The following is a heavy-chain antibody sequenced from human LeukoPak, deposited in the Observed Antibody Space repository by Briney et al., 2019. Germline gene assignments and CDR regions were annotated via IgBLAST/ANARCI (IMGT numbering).Heavy chain of an antibody. CDR1: GGSFSGYY. J-gene: IGHJ4*02. V-gene: IGHV4-34*01. CDR2: INHSGST. Sequence: PSETLSLTCAVYGGSFSGYYWSWIRQPPGKGLEWIGEINHSGSTNYNPSLKSRVTISVDTSKNQFSLKLSSVTAADTAVYYCARGGEGAACPDDCFDYWGQGTLVTVSS. CDR3: ARGGEGAACPDDCFDY. D-gene: IGHD6-6*01.